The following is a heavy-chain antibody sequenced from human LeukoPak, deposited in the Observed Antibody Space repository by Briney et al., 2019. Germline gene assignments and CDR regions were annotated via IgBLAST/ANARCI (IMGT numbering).Heavy chain of an antibody. Sequence: QAGGSLRLSCAASGFTFSSHSMDWVRQAPGKGLEWVSYMSSSSSTIYYADSVKGRFTISRDNAKNSLYLQMNSLRAEDTAVYYCAREMPPRPIWSGYNWFDPWGQGTLVTVSS. CDR3: AREMPPRPIWSGYNWFDP. J-gene: IGHJ5*02. CDR1: GFTFSSHS. CDR2: MSSSSSTI. V-gene: IGHV3-48*01. D-gene: IGHD3-3*01.